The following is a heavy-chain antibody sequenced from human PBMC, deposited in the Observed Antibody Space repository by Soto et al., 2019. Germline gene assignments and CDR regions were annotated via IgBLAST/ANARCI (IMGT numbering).Heavy chain of an antibody. D-gene: IGHD5-18*01. CDR1: GLPFMSYA. J-gene: IGHJ4*02. Sequence: LRLSCSASGLPFMSYALSWIRQAPAEGLEWVSAISCSGGSTYYADSVKGRFTISRDNSKNTLYLQMNSLRAEDTAVYYCAKDRFGQLWYSEVDYWGQGTLVTVSS. CDR3: AKDRFGQLWYSEVDY. V-gene: IGHV3-23*01. CDR2: ISCSGGST.